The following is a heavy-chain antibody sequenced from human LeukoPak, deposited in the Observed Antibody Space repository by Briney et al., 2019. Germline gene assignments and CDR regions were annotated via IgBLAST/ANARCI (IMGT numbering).Heavy chain of an antibody. J-gene: IGHJ4*02. Sequence: GGSLRLSCALSGFTLSSYSMNCVRQAPGKGVEWVSYISSSSMIIYYADSLKGRFTISRDNAKNSLYLQMNRLRDVVTAVTDGARYGFERGYKCFDYWGQGTLVTVSS. CDR3: ARYGFERGYKCFDY. CDR1: GFTLSSYS. V-gene: IGHV3-48*02. CDR2: ISSSSMII. D-gene: IGHD5-18*01.